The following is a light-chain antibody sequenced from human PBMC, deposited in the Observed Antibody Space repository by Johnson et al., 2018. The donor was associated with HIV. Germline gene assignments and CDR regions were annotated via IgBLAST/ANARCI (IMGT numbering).Light chain of an antibody. Sequence: QAVLTQPPSVSAAPGQKVTISCSGSSSNIENNYVSWYHHLPRTAPKLLIYENNKRPSGIPDRFSGSKSGTSATLGITGLQTGDEADYYCGTWISTGSVFGSGTKVTVL. CDR1: SSNIENNY. V-gene: IGLV1-51*01. CDR2: ENN. J-gene: IGLJ1*01. CDR3: GTWISTGSV.